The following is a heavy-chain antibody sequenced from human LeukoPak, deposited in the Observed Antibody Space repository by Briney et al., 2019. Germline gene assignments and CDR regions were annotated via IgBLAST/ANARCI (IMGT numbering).Heavy chain of an antibody. J-gene: IGHJ4*02. D-gene: IGHD3-16*02. V-gene: IGHV3-30*04. CDR3: TIGDSLGELSSSFEY. Sequence: GRSLRLSCAASGFTFSNYAMHWVRQAPDMGLEWVAVVSYDGSNKYYADSVKGRFTVSRDNSKNTLYLQMNSLRAEDTAVYYCTIGDSLGELSSSFEYWGQGTLVTVSS. CDR1: GFTFSNYA. CDR2: VSYDGSNK.